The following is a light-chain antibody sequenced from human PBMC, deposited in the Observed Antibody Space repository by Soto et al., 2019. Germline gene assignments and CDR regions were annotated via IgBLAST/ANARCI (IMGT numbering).Light chain of an antibody. CDR2: DVS. V-gene: IGLV2-14*03. J-gene: IGLJ2*01. CDR1: SSDVGGYNY. CDR3: SSYTSSSTVV. Sequence: QSVLTQPASVSGSPGQSITISCTGTSSDVGGYNYVSWYQHHPGKAPKLMIYDVSNRPSGVSNRFSGSKSGNTASLTISGLQAEDEADYYCSSYTSSSTVVFVGGTKLTVL.